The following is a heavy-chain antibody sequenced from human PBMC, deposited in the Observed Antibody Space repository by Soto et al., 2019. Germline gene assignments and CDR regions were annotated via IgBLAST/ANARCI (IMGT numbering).Heavy chain of an antibody. D-gene: IGHD1-1*01. CDR1: GGSISSSSYY. CDR2: IYYSGST. J-gene: IGHJ4*02. Sequence: SETLSLTCTVSGGSISSSSYYWGWIRQPPGKGLEWIGSIYYSGSTYYNPSLKSRVTISVDTSKNQFSLKLSSVTAADTAVYYCATPPNPSYNGYWGQGTLVTVSS. V-gene: IGHV4-39*01. CDR3: ATPPNPSYNGY.